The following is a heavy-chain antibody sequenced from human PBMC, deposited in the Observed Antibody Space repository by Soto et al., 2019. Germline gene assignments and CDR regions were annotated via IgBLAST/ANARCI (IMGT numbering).Heavy chain of an antibody. CDR3: ARIGRIAAAGNPFDY. Sequence: GGSLSLSCAASGFTFSSYAMHWVRQSPGKGLEWVANIKQDGRKIYYVDSVKGRFTISRDNAKNSLYLQMNSLRAEDTAVYYCARIGRIAAAGNPFDYWGQGTLVTVSS. D-gene: IGHD6-13*01. CDR1: GFTFSSYA. CDR2: IKQDGRKI. V-gene: IGHV3-7*01. J-gene: IGHJ4*02.